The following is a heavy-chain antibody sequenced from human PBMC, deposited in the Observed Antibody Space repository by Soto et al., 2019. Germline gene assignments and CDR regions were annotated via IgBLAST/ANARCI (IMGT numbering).Heavy chain of an antibody. CDR3: AREMGACSDSSCYPGPYDS. J-gene: IGHJ5*02. D-gene: IGHD3-16*01. CDR2: ITSNSTTI. V-gene: IGHV3-48*02. Sequence: GGSLRLSCAASGFTFTSYSMNWVRQAPGQGLEWVSYITSNSTTIKYADSVKGRFTVSRDNAKNSLYRQLNSLRDEDTAVYYCAREMGACSDSSCYPGPYDSWGQGTLVTVSS. CDR1: GFTFTSYS.